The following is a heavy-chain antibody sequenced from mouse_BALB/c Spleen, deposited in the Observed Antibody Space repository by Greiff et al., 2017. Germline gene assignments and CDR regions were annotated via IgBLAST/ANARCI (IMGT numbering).Heavy chain of an antibody. Sequence: VQLQQSGAELVKPGASVKLSCKASGYTFTSYYMYWVKQRPGQGLEWIGEINPSNGGTNFNEKFKSKATLTVDKSSSTAYMQLSSLTSEDSAVYYCTRYDGYSFAYWGQGTLVTVSA. J-gene: IGHJ3*01. D-gene: IGHD2-3*01. CDR2: INPSNGGT. CDR3: TRYDGYSFAY. V-gene: IGHV1S81*02. CDR1: GYTFTSYY.